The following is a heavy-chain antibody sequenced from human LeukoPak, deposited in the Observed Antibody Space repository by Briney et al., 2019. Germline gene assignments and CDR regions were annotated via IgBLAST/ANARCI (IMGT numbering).Heavy chain of an antibody. CDR2: IYSADRS. V-gene: IGHV3-66*01. D-gene: IGHD3-10*01. CDR1: GFTVSSNY. J-gene: IGHJ4*02. CDR3: ARDRPGGSGSLDY. Sequence: PGGSLRLSCAASGFTVSSNYMTWVRQAPGRGLEWVSVIYSADRSYYADSVKGRFTISRDNSKNTLYLQMNSLRAEDTAVYYCARDRPGGSGSLDYWGQGTLVTVSS.